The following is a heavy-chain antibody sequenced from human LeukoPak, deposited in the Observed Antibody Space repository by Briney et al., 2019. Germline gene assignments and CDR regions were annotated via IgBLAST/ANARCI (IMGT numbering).Heavy chain of an antibody. J-gene: IGHJ6*03. Sequence: ASVKVSCKASGYTFTSYGISWVRQAPGQGLEWMGWISAYNGNTNYAQKLQGRVTMTTDTSTSTAYMELRSLRSDDTAVYYCARVLYGGNPYYYYYMDVWGKGTTVTVSS. CDR1: GYTFTSYG. V-gene: IGHV1-18*01. D-gene: IGHD4-23*01. CDR2: ISAYNGNT. CDR3: ARVLYGGNPYYYYYMDV.